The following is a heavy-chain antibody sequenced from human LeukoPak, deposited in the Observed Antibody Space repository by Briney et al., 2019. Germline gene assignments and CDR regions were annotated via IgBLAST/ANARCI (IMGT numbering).Heavy chain of an antibody. V-gene: IGHV4-4*07. CDR1: GGSLSTYY. D-gene: IGHD3-16*02. CDR2: ISRSGST. CDR3: ARARGKYDYVWGSYRHLDY. Sequence: SETLSLTCTVSGGSLSTYYWSWIRQPAGEGLEWIGRISRSGSTDYNPSLKSRVTMSVDTSKNQFSLKLSSVTAADTAVYYCARARGKYDYVWGSYRHLDYWGQGTLVTVSS. J-gene: IGHJ4*02.